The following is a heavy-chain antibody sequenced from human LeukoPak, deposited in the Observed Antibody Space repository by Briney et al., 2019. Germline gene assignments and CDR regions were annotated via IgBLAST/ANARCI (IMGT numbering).Heavy chain of an antibody. D-gene: IGHD5-24*01. CDR1: GFTFSSYG. J-gene: IGHJ6*03. V-gene: IGHV3-23*01. CDR2: ISGSGGST. Sequence: GGFLRLSCAASGFTFSSYGMSWVRQAPGKGLEWVSAISGSGGSTYYADSVKGRFTTSRDNSKNPLYLQMNSLRAEDTAVYYCAKSPQRTYYYYYMDVWGKGTTVTISS. CDR3: AKSPQRTYYYYYMDV.